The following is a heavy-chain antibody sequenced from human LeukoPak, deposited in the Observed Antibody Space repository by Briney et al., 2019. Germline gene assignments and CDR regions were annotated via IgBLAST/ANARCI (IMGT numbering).Heavy chain of an antibody. Sequence: ASVKVSCKASGFTLTAYYMHWVRQAPGQGLEWMGWINPNSGGTNYAQKFQGRVTMTRDTSISTAYMELSRLRSDDTAVYYCARLVQRLRNWFDPWGQGTLVTVSS. J-gene: IGHJ5*02. CDR2: INPNSGGT. V-gene: IGHV1-2*02. CDR3: ARLVQRLRNWFDP. CDR1: GFTLTAYY. D-gene: IGHD1-1*01.